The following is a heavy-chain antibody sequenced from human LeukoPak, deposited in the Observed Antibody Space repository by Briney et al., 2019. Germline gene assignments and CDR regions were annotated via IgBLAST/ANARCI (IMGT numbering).Heavy chain of an antibody. J-gene: IGHJ6*03. D-gene: IGHD2-2*01. CDR2: IYYSGST. Sequence: SETLSLTCTVSGGSISSYYWSWIRQPPGKGLEWIGYIYYSGSTYYNPSLKSRVTISVVRSKNQFSLKLSSVTAADTAVYYCARDPIVVVPAAMDYYYMDVWGKGTTVTVSS. CDR3: ARDPIVVVPAAMDYYYMDV. CDR1: GGSISSYY. V-gene: IGHV4-59*01.